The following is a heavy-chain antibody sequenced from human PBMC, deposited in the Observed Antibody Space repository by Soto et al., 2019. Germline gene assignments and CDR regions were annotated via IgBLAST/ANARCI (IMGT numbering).Heavy chain of an antibody. J-gene: IGHJ6*03. D-gene: IGHD2-21*01. CDR2: IFYSGST. Sequence: QVQLQESGPGLVKPSETLSLTCTVSGGSISSSSYYWGWIRQPPGKGLEWIGSIFYSGSTYYNPSLQSRVTISVDTSTNQCSLKLGSVTAADTAVYFCARIVRGIVITYYYMDVWGKGTTVTVSS. CDR3: ARIVRGIVITYYYMDV. V-gene: IGHV4-39*01. CDR1: GGSISSSSYY.